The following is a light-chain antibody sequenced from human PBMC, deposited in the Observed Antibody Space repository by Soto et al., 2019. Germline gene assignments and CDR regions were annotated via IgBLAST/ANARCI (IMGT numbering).Light chain of an antibody. J-gene: IGLJ3*02. CDR3: SSYTSSDTLV. CDR2: DVN. V-gene: IGLV2-14*03. Sequence: QSVPTQPASMSGSPGQSITISCTGASSDVGYSNHVSWYQHHPGKVPKLIIYDVNNRPSGVSDRFSGSKSGNTASLTISGLQSEDDGDYYCSSYTSSDTLVFGGGTKVTVL. CDR1: SSDVGYSNH.